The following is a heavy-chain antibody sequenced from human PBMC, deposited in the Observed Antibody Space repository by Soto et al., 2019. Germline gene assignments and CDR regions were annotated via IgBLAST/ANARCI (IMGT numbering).Heavy chain of an antibody. CDR2: IYYSGST. CDR1: GGSISSGGYN. J-gene: IGHJ6*03. V-gene: IGHV4-31*03. Sequence: SETLSLTCTVSGGSISSGGYNWSWIRQHPGKGLEWIGYIYYSGSTYYNPSLKSRVTISVDTFKNQFSLKLSSVTAADTAVYYCARVVYYDFWSGYYVSYYMDVWGKGTTVTVSS. CDR3: ARVVYYDFWSGYYVSYYMDV. D-gene: IGHD3-3*01.